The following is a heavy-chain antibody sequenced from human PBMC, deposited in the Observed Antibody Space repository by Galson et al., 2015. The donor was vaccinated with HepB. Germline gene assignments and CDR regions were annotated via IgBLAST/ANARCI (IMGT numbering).Heavy chain of an antibody. CDR1: GFTFSSYA. CDR3: ARETYYYGSGAQAFQH. D-gene: IGHD3-10*01. Sequence: SLRLSCAASGFTFSSYAMHWVRQAPGKGLEWVAVISYDGSNKYYADSVKGRFTISRDNSKNTLYLQMNSLRAEDTAVYYCARETYYYGSGAQAFQHWGQGTLVTVSS. V-gene: IGHV3-30-3*01. J-gene: IGHJ1*01. CDR2: ISYDGSNK.